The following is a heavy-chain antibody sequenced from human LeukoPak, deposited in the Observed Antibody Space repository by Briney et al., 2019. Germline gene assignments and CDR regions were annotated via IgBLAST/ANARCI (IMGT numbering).Heavy chain of an antibody. CDR2: INPDSGDT. CDR1: GYTFTDYY. CDR3: ARDFSSGWYCC. V-gene: IGHV1-2*02. J-gene: IGHJ4*02. Sequence: GASVKVSCKASGYTFTDYYMHWVRQAPGQGLEWMGWINPDSGDTNYAQKFQGRIIMTRDTSISTAYMELSRLRSDDTAVYYCARDFSSGWYCCWGQGTLVTVSS. D-gene: IGHD6-19*01.